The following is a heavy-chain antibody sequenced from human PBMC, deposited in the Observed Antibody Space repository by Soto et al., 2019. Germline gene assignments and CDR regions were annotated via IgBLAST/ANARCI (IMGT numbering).Heavy chain of an antibody. CDR1: GGSFSGYY. V-gene: IGHV4-34*01. Sequence: QVQLQQSGAGLLKPSETLSLTCAVYGGSFSGYYWSWIRQPPGKGLEWIGEINRSGNTNYNPSLKSRVTISVDTSKNQISLKVNSVTAADTAVYYCARVQLNEKATAAYNWFDPWGQGTLVTVSS. CDR3: ARVQLNEKATAAYNWFDP. D-gene: IGHD6-13*01. CDR2: INRSGNT. J-gene: IGHJ5*02.